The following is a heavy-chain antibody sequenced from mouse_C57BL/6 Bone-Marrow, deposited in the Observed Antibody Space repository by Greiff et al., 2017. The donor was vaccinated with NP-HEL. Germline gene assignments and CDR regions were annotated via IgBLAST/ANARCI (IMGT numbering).Heavy chain of an antibody. CDR1: GFTFSSYA. D-gene: IGHD4-1*01. CDR2: ISDGGSYT. CDR3: ARNWDGFDY. V-gene: IGHV5-4*01. Sequence: VQLKESGGGLVKPGGSLKLSCAASGFTFSSYAMSWVRQTPEKRLEWVATISDGGSYTYYPDNVKGRFTISRDNAKNNLYLQMSHLKSEDTAMYYCARNWDGFDYWGQGTTLTVSS. J-gene: IGHJ2*01.